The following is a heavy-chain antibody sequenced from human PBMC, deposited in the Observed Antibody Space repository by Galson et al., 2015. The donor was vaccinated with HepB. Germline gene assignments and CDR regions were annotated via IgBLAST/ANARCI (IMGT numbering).Heavy chain of an antibody. D-gene: IGHD6-19*01. J-gene: IGHJ4*02. CDR1: GFTFSSYS. Sequence: SLRLSCAASGFTFSSYSMNWVRQAPGKGLEWVSSISSSSSYIYYADSVKGRFTISRDNAKNSLYLQMNSLRAEDTAVYYCARASPGQWLVTYFDYWGQGTLVTVSS. V-gene: IGHV3-21*01. CDR3: ARASPGQWLVTYFDY. CDR2: ISSSSSYI.